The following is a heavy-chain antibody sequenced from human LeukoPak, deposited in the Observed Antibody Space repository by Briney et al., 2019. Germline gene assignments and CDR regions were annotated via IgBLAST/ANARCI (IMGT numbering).Heavy chain of an antibody. V-gene: IGHV4-34*01. CDR2: INHSGST. Sequence: SETLSLTCAVYGGSFSGYYWSWIRQPPGKGLEWIGEINHSGSTNYNPSLKSRVTISVDTSKNQFSLKLSSVTAADTAAYYCARDIEYSSSRYMDVWGKGTTVTVSS. J-gene: IGHJ6*03. D-gene: IGHD6-6*01. CDR3: ARDIEYSSSRYMDV. CDR1: GGSFSGYY.